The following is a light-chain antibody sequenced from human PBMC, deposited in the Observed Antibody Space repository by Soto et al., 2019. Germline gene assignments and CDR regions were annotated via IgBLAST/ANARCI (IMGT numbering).Light chain of an antibody. CDR3: GAWDDSVNVRYL. CDR2: SNS. Sequence: QSVLTQPPSASGTPGQRVTISCSGSSSNIGSNSVNWYQQVPGTAPKILIYSNSQRPSGVPDRFSGSKSGTSASLAISGLQSEDEADYYCGAWDDSVNVRYLFGTGTKVTVL. J-gene: IGLJ1*01. V-gene: IGLV1-44*01. CDR1: SSNIGSNS.